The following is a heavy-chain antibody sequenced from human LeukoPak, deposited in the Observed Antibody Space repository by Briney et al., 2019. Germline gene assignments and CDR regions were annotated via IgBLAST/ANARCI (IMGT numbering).Heavy chain of an antibody. CDR3: ARGGNYYDSSGYYSADY. CDR1: GGSISSGGYY. D-gene: IGHD3-22*01. V-gene: IGHV4-31*03. CDR2: IYYSGST. Sequence: SETLSLTCTVSGGSISSGGYYWSWIRQHPGKGLEWIGYIYYSGSTYYNPSLKSRVTISVDTSKNQFSLKLSSVTAADTAVYYRARGGNYYDSSGYYSADYWGQGTLVTVSS. J-gene: IGHJ4*02.